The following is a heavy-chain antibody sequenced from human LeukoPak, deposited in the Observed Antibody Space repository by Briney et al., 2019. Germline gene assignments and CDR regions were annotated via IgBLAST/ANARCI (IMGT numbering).Heavy chain of an antibody. Sequence: GGSLRLSCAASGFTFSSYAMHWFRQAPAKGLEWLAVISYDGSNKYYADSVKGRFTISRDNSKNTLYLQMNSLRAEDTAVYYCARVSAYCSSTSCYYYYGMDVWGKGTTVTVSS. CDR3: ARVSAYCSSTSCYYYYGMDV. D-gene: IGHD2-2*01. CDR2: ISYDGSNK. V-gene: IGHV3-30*04. J-gene: IGHJ6*04. CDR1: GFTFSSYA.